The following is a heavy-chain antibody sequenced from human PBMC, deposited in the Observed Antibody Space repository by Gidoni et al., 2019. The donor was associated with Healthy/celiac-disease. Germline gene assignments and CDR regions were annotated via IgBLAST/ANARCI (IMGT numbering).Heavy chain of an antibody. CDR2: IYYSGST. CDR3: ARGAYYYDSSGYVDY. D-gene: IGHD3-22*01. CDR1: GGSISSSSYY. J-gene: IGHJ4*02. Sequence: QLQLQESGPGLVKPSETLSLTCTVSGGSISSSSYYWGWIRQPPGKGLEWIGSIYYSGSTYYNPSLKSRVTISVDTSKNQFSLKLSSVTAADTAVYYCARGAYYYDSSGYVDYWGQGTLVTVSS. V-gene: IGHV4-39*07.